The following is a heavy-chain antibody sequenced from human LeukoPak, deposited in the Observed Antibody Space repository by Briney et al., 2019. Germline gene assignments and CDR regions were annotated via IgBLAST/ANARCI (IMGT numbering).Heavy chain of an antibody. J-gene: IGHJ4*02. D-gene: IGHD1-26*01. CDR1: GFTFSSYS. Sequence: GGSLRLSCAASGFTFSSYSMNWVRQAPGKGLEWVSSISSSSSYIYYADSVKGRFTISRDNAKNSLYLQMNSLRAEDTAVYYCARGIVGAYYFDYWGQGTLATVSS. V-gene: IGHV3-21*01. CDR2: ISSSSSYI. CDR3: ARGIVGAYYFDY.